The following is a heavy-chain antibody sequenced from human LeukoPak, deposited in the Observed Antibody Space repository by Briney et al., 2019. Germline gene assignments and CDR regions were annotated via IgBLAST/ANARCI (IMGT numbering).Heavy chain of an antibody. J-gene: IGHJ4*02. CDR1: GFTFSSYG. CDR2: IWYDGSNK. V-gene: IGHV3-33*06. D-gene: IGHD2/OR15-2a*01. Sequence: GGSLRLSCAASGFTFSSYGMHWVRQAPGKGLEWVAVIWYDGSNKYYADSVKGRFTISRDNSKNTLYLQMNSLRAEDTAVYYCAKFLIAKGFDYWGQGTLVTVSS. CDR3: AKFLIAKGFDY.